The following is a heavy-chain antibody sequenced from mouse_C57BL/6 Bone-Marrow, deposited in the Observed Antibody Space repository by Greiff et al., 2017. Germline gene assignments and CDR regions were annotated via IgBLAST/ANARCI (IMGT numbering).Heavy chain of an antibody. D-gene: IGHD2-1*01. CDR1: GYTFTSYW. J-gene: IGHJ1*03. Sequence: VKQSCKASGYTFTSYWMHWVKQRPGRGLEWIGRIDPNSGGTKYNEKFKSKATLTVDTPSSTAYMQLSSLTSEDSAVYYCAHGNYFYWYFAVWGTGTTVTVSS. CDR3: AHGNYFYWYFAV. CDR2: IDPNSGGT. V-gene: IGHV1-72*01.